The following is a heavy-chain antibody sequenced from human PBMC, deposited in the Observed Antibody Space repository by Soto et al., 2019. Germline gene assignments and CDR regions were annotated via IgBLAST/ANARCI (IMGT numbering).Heavy chain of an antibody. D-gene: IGHD2-2*01. CDR3: ARLICSSTSCYDVGAFDI. V-gene: IGHV5-51*01. Sequence: GESLKISCKGSGYSFTSYWIGWVRQMPGKGLEWMGIIYPGDSYTRYSPSFQGQVTISADKSISTAYLQWSSLKASDTAMYYCARLICSSTSCYDVGAFDIWGQGTMVTVSS. CDR2: IYPGDSYT. CDR1: GYSFTSYW. J-gene: IGHJ3*02.